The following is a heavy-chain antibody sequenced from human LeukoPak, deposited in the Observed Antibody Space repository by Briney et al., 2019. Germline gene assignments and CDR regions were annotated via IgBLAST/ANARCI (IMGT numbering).Heavy chain of an antibody. V-gene: IGHV3-21*01. J-gene: IGHJ4*02. Sequence: GGSLRLSCAASGFTFSSYSMNWVRQAPGKGLEWVSFISSNSNYVYYADSVKGRFTISRDNAKDTLYLQMNSLRAEDTAVYYYARGRAFDYWGQGTLVTVSS. CDR1: GFTFSSYS. CDR3: ARGRAFDY. CDR2: ISSNSNYV.